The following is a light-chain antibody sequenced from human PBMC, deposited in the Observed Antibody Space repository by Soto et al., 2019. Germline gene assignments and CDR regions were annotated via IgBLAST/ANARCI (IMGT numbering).Light chain of an antibody. Sequence: QSALTQPPSVSGSPGQSVTISCTGASSDVGYYSRVSWYQQPPGTAPKLVIYKVSNRPSGVPDRFSASRSGNTASLTISGLQAEDEADYYCSLYTINSTWLFGGGTKLTVL. CDR2: KVS. V-gene: IGLV2-18*01. J-gene: IGLJ3*02. CDR3: SLYTINSTWL. CDR1: SSDVGYYSR.